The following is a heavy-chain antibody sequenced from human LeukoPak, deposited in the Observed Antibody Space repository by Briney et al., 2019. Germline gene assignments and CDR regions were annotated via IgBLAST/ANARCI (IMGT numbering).Heavy chain of an antibody. D-gene: IGHD3-22*01. V-gene: IGHV3-21*01. CDR1: GFTFSDYG. CDR3: ARDTNIGSGGYFLDY. CDR2: ISSRSTYI. J-gene: IGHJ4*02. Sequence: PGGYLRLSCAASGFTFSDYGMNWVRQAPGKGLEWVSAISSRSTYIYYADSLKGRLTISRDNAKNSLYLQMDSLRAEDTAVYYCARDTNIGSGGYFLDYWGQGALVTVSS.